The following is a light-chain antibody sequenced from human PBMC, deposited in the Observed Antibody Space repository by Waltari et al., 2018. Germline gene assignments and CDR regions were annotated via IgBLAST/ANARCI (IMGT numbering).Light chain of an antibody. CDR3: AAWDDSLNGHVV. CDR2: SNN. J-gene: IGLJ2*01. V-gene: IGLV1-44*01. CDR1: SSNIGRNT. Sequence: QSVLTQPPSASGTPGQRVTISCSGSSSNIGRNTVNWSQQLPGTAPKLLIYSNNQRPSGVPDRFSGSKSGTSASLAISGLQSEDEADYYCAAWDDSLNGHVVFGGGTKLTVL.